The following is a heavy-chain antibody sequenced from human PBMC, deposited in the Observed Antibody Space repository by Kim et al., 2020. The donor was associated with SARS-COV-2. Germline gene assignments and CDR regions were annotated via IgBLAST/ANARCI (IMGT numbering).Heavy chain of an antibody. J-gene: IGHJ4*02. CDR2: INYIGNT. CDR1: GDSLSGYY. Sequence: SETLSLTCAASGDSLSGYYWSWIRQPPGKGLEWIGEINYIGNTNYNPSLKSRVTISVDTPKNQFSLKLSSLTAADTAVYYCAVGYNSEYHFDYWGQGSLV. V-gene: IGHV4-34*01. CDR3: AVGYNSEYHFDY. D-gene: IGHD1-1*01.